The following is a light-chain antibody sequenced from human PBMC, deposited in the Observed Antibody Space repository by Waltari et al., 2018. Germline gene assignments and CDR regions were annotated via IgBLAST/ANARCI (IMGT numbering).Light chain of an antibody. CDR1: SSNIGDSS. Sequence: HSLLTQPPSVSAAPGQKVTISCSGSSSNIGDSSVSWYHQLPGTAPKLLIYDNGQRPSDIPARFSGSKSGTAATLDITGLRTGDEADYYCGTWDSSVTVGEVVFGGGTKLTVL. CDR2: DNG. J-gene: IGLJ2*01. V-gene: IGLV1-51*01. CDR3: GTWDSSVTVGEVV.